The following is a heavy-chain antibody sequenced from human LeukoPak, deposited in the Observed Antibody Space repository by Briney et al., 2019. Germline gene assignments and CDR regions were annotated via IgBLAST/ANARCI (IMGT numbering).Heavy chain of an antibody. J-gene: IGHJ4*02. CDR3: ANTSPVLRYSDWLGRGDY. D-gene: IGHD3-9*01. CDR2: ISWNSDTI. CDR1: GFTFDDYA. V-gene: IGHV3-9*01. Sequence: GGSLRLSCAASGFTFDDYAMHWVRQAPGKGLERVSGISWNSDTIGYADSVKGRFTISRDNSKNTLYLQMNSLRAEDTAVYYCANTSPVLRYSDWLGRGDYWGQETLVTVSS.